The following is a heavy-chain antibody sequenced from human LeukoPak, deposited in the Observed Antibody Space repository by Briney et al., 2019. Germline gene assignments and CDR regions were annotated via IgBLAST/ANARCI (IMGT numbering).Heavy chain of an antibody. Sequence: PGGSLRLSCAASGFTFSSYWMHWVRQAPGKGLVWVSRINTDGSTINYADSVKGRFTISRDNAKNTLYLQMNSLRAEDTAVYYCARAVTIATRSTGYWGQGTLVTVS. CDR3: ARAVTIATRSTGY. J-gene: IGHJ4*02. D-gene: IGHD6-6*01. CDR1: GFTFSSYW. CDR2: INTDGSTI. V-gene: IGHV3-74*01.